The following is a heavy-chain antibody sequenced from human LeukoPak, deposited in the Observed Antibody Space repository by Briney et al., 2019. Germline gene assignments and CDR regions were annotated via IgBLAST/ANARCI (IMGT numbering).Heavy chain of an antibody. CDR2: IYYSGST. D-gene: IGHD3-22*01. J-gene: IGHJ2*01. Sequence: PSETLFLTCTVSGGSISTYHWSWIRQPPGKGLEWIGDIYYSGSTNYNPSLKSRVTISVDTSKNQFSLNLSSVTAADTAVYYCARVFDYYDSSVWYFDLWGRGTLVTVSS. CDR3: ARVFDYYDSSVWYFDL. V-gene: IGHV4-59*01. CDR1: GGSISTYH.